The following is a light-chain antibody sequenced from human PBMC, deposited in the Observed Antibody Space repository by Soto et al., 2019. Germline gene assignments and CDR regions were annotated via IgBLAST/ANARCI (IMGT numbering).Light chain of an antibody. J-gene: IGKJ1*01. CDR2: GAS. V-gene: IGKV3-20*01. CDR3: QQYVSSPRT. CDR1: QSVSSTY. Sequence: EIVLTQSPGTLSLSPGERATLSCRASQSVSSTYLAWYQQKPGQAPRLLIYGASSRATGIPDRFSGSGSGTHFTLTISRLEPEDFAVYYCQQYVSSPRTFGQGTKVEIK.